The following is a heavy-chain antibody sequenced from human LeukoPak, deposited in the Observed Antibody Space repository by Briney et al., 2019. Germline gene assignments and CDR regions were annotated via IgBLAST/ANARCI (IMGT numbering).Heavy chain of an antibody. CDR2: ISSSSSYI. CDR1: GFTFSSYS. Sequence: GGSLRLSCAASGFTFSSYSMNWFRQAPGKGLEWVSSISSSSSYIYYADSVKGRFTISRDNAKNSLYLQMNSLRAEDTAVYYCARDLWSGRNQYYFDYWGQGTLVTVSS. V-gene: IGHV3-21*01. J-gene: IGHJ4*02. CDR3: ARDLWSGRNQYYFDY. D-gene: IGHD3-3*01.